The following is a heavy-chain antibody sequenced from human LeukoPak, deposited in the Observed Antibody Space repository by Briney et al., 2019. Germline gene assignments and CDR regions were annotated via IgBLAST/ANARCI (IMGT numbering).Heavy chain of an antibody. Sequence: MPSETLSLTCTVSGGSISSYYWSWIRQPAGKGLEWIGRIYTSGSTNYNPSLKSRVTMSVDTSKNQFSLKLSSVTAADTAVYYCARVDCSSTSCYSYFDYWDQGTLVTVSS. CDR2: IYTSGST. D-gene: IGHD2-2*02. CDR3: ARVDCSSTSCYSYFDY. CDR1: GGSISSYY. V-gene: IGHV4-4*07. J-gene: IGHJ4*02.